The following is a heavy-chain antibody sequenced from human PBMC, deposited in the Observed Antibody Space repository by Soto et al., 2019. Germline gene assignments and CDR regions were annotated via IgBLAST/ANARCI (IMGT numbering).Heavy chain of an antibody. Sequence: QVQLVQSGAEVKKPGSSVKVSCKASGGTFRSFVISWMQQAPEQALEWMGRIIPSIGIINYAQKFQGRVTITADTSTSTAYMELSSLRSDDTAVYYCAREGDMKFHSDSSDEPGYWGQGTLVTVSS. V-gene: IGHV1-69*04. J-gene: IGHJ4*02. CDR2: IIPSIGII. CDR1: GGTFRSFV. CDR3: AREGDMKFHSDSSDEPGY. D-gene: IGHD3-22*01.